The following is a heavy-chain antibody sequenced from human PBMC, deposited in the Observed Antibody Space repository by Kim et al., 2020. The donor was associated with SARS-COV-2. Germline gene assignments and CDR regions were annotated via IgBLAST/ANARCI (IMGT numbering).Heavy chain of an antibody. CDR1: GFTFSSYG. Sequence: GGSLRLSCAASGFTFSSYGMHWVRQAPGKGLEWVAVISYDGSNKYYADSVKGRFTISRDNSKNTLYLQMNSLRAEDTAVYYCAKDRGSGWTASYYYYGMDVWGQGTTVTVSS. CDR2: ISYDGSNK. V-gene: IGHV3-30*18. CDR3: AKDRGSGWTASYYYYGMDV. D-gene: IGHD6-19*01. J-gene: IGHJ6*02.